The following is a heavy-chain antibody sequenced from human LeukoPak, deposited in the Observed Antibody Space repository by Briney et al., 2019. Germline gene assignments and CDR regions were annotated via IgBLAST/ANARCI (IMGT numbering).Heavy chain of an antibody. CDR1: GFTLRSYV. D-gene: IGHD3-16*01. V-gene: IGHV3-66*01. CDR3: ARGGYYYYYYMDV. Sequence: GGSLRLSCVASGFTLRSYVMNWVRQTPGKGLEWVSVIYSGGSTYYADSVKGRFTISRDNSKNTLYLQMNSLRAEDTAVYYCARGGYYYYYYMDVWGKGTTVTISS. CDR2: IYSGGST. J-gene: IGHJ6*03.